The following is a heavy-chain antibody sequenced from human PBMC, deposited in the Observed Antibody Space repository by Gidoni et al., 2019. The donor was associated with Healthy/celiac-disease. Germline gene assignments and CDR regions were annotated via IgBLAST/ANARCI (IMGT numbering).Heavy chain of an antibody. J-gene: IGHJ6*02. CDR1: GGTFSSYA. CDR3: ASSAYYDFWSGFV. Sequence: VPLGEAWAEGKKPGSSGKVSCKGSGGTFSSYAISWVPQAPGQGLEWMGGIIPIFGTANYAQKFQGRVTITADESTSTAYMELSSLRSEDTAVYYCASSAYYDFWSGFVWGQGTTVTVSS. CDR2: IIPIFGTA. V-gene: IGHV1-69*01. D-gene: IGHD3-3*01.